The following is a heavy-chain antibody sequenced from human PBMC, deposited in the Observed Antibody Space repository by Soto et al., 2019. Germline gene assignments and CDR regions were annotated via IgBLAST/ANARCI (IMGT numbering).Heavy chain of an antibody. CDR3: ARVENDSSGYPKKWFDY. D-gene: IGHD3-22*01. V-gene: IGHV4-61*01. J-gene: IGHJ4*02. CDR1: GASVRSPSYY. Sequence: QVQLQESGPGLVKPSETLSLTCSVSGASVRSPSYYWSWIRQPPGKGLEWIGDISYSGSTNDNISLKSRVTISADASKNQLSLKVRSVTTADTDVYYCARVENDSSGYPKKWFDYWGQGTLVTVSS. CDR2: ISYSGST.